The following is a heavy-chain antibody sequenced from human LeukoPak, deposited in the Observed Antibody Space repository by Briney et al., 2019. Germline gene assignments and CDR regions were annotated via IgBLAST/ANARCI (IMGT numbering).Heavy chain of an antibody. CDR3: ARGTTVTTTWGTYYYYYMDV. V-gene: IGHV4-34*01. D-gene: IGHD4-17*01. CDR1: GGSFSGYY. CDR2: INHSGST. Sequence: SETLSLTCAVYGGSFSGYYWSWIRQPPGKGLEWIGEINHSGSTNYNPSLKSRVTISVDTSKNQFSLKLSSVTAADTAVYYCARGTTVTTTWGTYYYYYMDVWGKGTTVTVSS. J-gene: IGHJ6*03.